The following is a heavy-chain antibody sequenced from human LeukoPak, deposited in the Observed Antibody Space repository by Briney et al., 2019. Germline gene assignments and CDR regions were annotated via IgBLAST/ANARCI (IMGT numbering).Heavy chain of an antibody. V-gene: IGHV3-9*01. CDR2: ISWNSGSI. CDR3: AKDIYYDSSGYQSGVFDY. J-gene: IGHJ4*02. D-gene: IGHD3-22*01. CDR1: GFTFDDYA. Sequence: GRSLRLSCAASGFTFDDYAMHWVRQAPGKGLEWVSGISWNSGSIGYADSVKGRFTISRDNAKNSLYLQMNSLRAEDTALYYCAKDIYYDSSGYQSGVFDYWGQGTLVTVSS.